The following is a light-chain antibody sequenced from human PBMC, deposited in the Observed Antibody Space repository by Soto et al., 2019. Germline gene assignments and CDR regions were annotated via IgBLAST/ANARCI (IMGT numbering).Light chain of an antibody. Sequence: QSVLTQPASVSGSPGQSITVSCFGTSSDIEKYSLVSWYQQYPGKVPKLLISEVSKRPSGVSDRFSGSKSGNMASLTISGLQAEDEADYYCCSYAGSRAPYLFGTGTKVTVL. J-gene: IGLJ1*01. CDR1: SSDIEKYSL. CDR2: EVS. V-gene: IGLV2-23*02. CDR3: CSYAGSRAPYL.